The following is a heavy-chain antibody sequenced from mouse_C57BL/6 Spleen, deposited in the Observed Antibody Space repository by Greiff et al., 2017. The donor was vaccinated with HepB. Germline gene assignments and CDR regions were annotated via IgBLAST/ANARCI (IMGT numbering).Heavy chain of an antibody. Sequence: EVKLMESGPGLVKPSQSLSLTCSVTGYSITSGYYWNWIRQFPGNKLEWMGYISYDGSNNYNPSLKNRISITRDTSKNQFFLKLNSVTTEDTATYYCAREGIYYDYDGGYWGQGTTLTVSS. J-gene: IGHJ2*01. CDR1: GYSITSGYY. V-gene: IGHV3-6*01. CDR3: AREGIYYDYDGGY. CDR2: ISYDGSN. D-gene: IGHD2-4*01.